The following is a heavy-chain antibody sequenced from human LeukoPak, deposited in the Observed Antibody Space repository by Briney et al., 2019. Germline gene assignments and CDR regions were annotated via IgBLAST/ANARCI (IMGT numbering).Heavy chain of an antibody. CDR1: GFTFSNYA. CDR2: LNGRGDSP. V-gene: IGHV3-23*01. J-gene: IGHJ4*02. CDR3: AKGPPRDY. Sequence: GGSLRLSCAASGFTFSNYAMSWVRQAPGKGLEWVSSLNGRGDSPYYADSVKGRFTISRDNSKNTLYLQMHSLRVEDTAVYYCAKGPPRDYWGQETLLTVSS.